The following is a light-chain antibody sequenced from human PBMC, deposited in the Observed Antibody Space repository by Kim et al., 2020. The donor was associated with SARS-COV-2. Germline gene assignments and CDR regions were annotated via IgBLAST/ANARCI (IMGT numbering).Light chain of an antibody. CDR3: QQTYISPFT. V-gene: IGKV1-39*01. CDR2: AAS. CDR1: QNINSH. Sequence: DIQMTQSPSSLSASVGDRVTITCRTSQNINSHLNWYHQKPGRAPKLLIYAASTLQGGVPSRFSGSGSEIDFTLTISSLQPEDFATYFCQQTYISPFTFGPGTKVDIK. J-gene: IGKJ3*01.